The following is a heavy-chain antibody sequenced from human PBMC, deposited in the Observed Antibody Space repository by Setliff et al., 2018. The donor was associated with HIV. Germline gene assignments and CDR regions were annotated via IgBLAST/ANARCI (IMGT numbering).Heavy chain of an antibody. D-gene: IGHD4-17*01. V-gene: IGHV4-59*03. CDR2: IYYSGST. J-gene: IGHJ4*02. CDR1: GGSISSHY. CDR3: ARGGGPTVVSNFAY. Sequence: TLSLTCTVSGGSISSHYWSWIRQPPGKGLEWIGYIYYSGSTNYNPSLKSRVTISLDTSKNQFSLKLSSVTAADTAVYYCARGGGPTVVSNFAYWGQGTLVTVS.